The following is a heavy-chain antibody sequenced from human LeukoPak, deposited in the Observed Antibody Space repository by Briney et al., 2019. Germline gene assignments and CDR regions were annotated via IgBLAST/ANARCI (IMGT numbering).Heavy chain of an antibody. Sequence: AGGSLRLSCAASGFTFNSYAMSWVRQAPGKGLEWVSTISASGGSTGGSGGSTYYADSVKGRFTISRDKSKNTLFLQMNSLRAEDTAVYYCASRGPYCSSISCYEYWGQGTLVTVSS. CDR1: GFTFNSYA. J-gene: IGHJ4*02. CDR2: ISASGGSTGGSGGST. V-gene: IGHV3-23*01. CDR3: ASRGPYCSSISCYEY. D-gene: IGHD2-2*01.